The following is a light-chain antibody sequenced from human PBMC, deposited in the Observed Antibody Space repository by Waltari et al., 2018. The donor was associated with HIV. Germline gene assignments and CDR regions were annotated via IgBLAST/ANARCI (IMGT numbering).Light chain of an antibody. CDR2: YHS. CDR1: SISTKS. CDR3: QVWDETRNHVV. J-gene: IGLJ3*02. V-gene: IGLV3-21*04. Sequence: YVLTQPPSVSVAPGRTATISCGGTSISTKSVHWYQHKSGQAPLLVIFYHSDRPSGIPERFSGSNSGSAATLTINRVEAGDEADYFCQVWDETRNHVVFGGGTKLIAL.